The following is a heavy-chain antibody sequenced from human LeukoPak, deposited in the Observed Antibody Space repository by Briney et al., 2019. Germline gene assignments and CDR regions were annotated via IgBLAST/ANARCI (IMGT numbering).Heavy chain of an antibody. D-gene: IGHD3/OR15-3a*01. V-gene: IGHV1-69*01. J-gene: IGHJ4*02. Sequence: GASVKVSCKASGGTFSSYAISWVRQAPGQGLEWMGGIIPIFGTANYAQKFQGRVTITADESTSTAYMELSSLRSEDMAVYYCARVLDDSPTEYYFDYWGQGTLVTVSS. CDR3: ARVLDDSPTEYYFDY. CDR1: GGTFSSYA. CDR2: IIPIFGTA.